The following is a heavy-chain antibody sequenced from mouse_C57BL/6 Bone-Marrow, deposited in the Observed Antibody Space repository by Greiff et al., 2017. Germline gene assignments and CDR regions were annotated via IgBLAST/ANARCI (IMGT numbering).Heavy chain of an antibody. D-gene: IGHD2-3*01. V-gene: IGHV3-6*01. CDR3: ARAGGWLLLFAY. CDR1: GYSITSGYY. CDR2: ISYDGSN. J-gene: IGHJ3*01. Sequence: EVQLQESGPGLVKPSQSLSLTCSVTGYSITSGYYWNWIRQFPGNKLEWMGYISYDGSNNYNPSLKNRISITRDTSKNQFFLKLNSVTTEDTATYYCARAGGWLLLFAYWGQGTLVTVSA.